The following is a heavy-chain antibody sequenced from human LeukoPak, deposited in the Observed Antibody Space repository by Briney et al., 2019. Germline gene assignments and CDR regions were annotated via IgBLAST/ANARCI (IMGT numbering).Heavy chain of an antibody. CDR3: GRGKELLGAFDI. J-gene: IGHJ3*02. Sequence: PGRSLRLSCAASGFTFSSYAMHWVRQAPGKGLEWVAVISYDGSNKYYADSVKGRFTISRDNSKNTPYMQMNSLRAEDTAVYYCGRGKELLGAFDIWGQGTMVTVSS. CDR2: ISYDGSNK. V-gene: IGHV3-30*04. D-gene: IGHD1-26*01. CDR1: GFTFSSYA.